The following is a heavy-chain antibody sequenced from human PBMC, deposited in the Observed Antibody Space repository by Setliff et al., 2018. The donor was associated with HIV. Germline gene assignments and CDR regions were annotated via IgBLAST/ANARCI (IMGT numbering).Heavy chain of an antibody. CDR1: GGSITSGGDS. CDR2: ISYSGIT. D-gene: IGHD3-22*01. Sequence: SETLSLTCTVSGGSITSGGDSWSWIRQHPGKGLKWIGYISYSGITYYDPSLKSRLTMSVDTSNNQFSLKLSSATAADTAVYYCARVFGVRRDYFDSCSPLQATFGIWGQGTMVTVSS. V-gene: IGHV4-31*03. J-gene: IGHJ3*02. CDR3: ARVFGVRRDYFDSCSPLQATFGI.